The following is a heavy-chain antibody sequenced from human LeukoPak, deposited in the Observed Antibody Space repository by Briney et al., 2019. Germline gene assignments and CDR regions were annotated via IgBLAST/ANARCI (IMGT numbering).Heavy chain of an antibody. V-gene: IGHV4-30-2*01. CDR3: ASQHEYYGMDV. J-gene: IGHJ6*02. CDR1: GDSISSRDYY. CDR2: IYHSGST. D-gene: IGHD2-2*01. Sequence: PSETLSLTCSVSGDSISSRDYYWSWIRQPPGKGLEWIGYIYHSGSTYYNPSLKSRVTISVDRSKNQFSLKLSSVTAADTAVYYCASQHEYYGMDVWGQGTTVTVSS.